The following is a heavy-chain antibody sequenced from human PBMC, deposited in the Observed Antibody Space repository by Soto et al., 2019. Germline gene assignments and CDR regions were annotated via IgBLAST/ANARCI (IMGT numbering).Heavy chain of an antibody. CDR2: IIPILGIA. J-gene: IGHJ6*03. CDR3: ARDKGRSMGAYYYYYMDV. V-gene: IGHV1-69*04. D-gene: IGHD3-16*01. Sequence: SVKVSCKASGGTFSSYTISWVRQAPGQGLEWMGRIIPILGIANYAQKFQGRVTITADKSTSTAYMELSSLRSEDTAVYYCARDKGRSMGAYYYYYMDVWGKGTTVTVSS. CDR1: GGTFSSYT.